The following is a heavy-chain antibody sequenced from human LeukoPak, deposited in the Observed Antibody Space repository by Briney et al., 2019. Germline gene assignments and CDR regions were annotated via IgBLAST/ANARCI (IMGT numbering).Heavy chain of an antibody. CDR3: STEFGSGANYYFDY. J-gene: IGHJ4*02. Sequence: PGGSLRLSCAASGFTFSNAWMSWVRQAPGKGLEWVGRIKSKTHRGTTDYAAPVKGRFTISRDDSKSTVFLQMNGLKTEDTAIYYCSTEFGSGANYYFDYWGQGTQVTVSS. CDR2: IKSKTHRGTT. CDR1: GFTFSNAW. V-gene: IGHV3-15*01. D-gene: IGHD3-10*01.